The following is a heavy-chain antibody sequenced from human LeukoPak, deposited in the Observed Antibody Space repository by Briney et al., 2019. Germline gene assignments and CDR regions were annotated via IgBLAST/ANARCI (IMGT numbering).Heavy chain of an antibody. V-gene: IGHV3-21*04. CDR3: ARILWFGELEQALDY. Sequence: PGGSLRLSCAASGFTFSSYSMNWVRLAPGKGLEWVSSISSSSSYIYYADSVKGRFTISRDNAKNSLYLQMNSLRAEDTAVYYCARILWFGELEQALDYWGQGTLVTVSS. J-gene: IGHJ4*02. CDR2: ISSSSSYI. D-gene: IGHD3-10*01. CDR1: GFTFSSYS.